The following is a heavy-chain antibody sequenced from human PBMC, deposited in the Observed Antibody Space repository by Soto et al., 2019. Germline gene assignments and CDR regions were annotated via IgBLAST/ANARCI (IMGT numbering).Heavy chain of an antibody. J-gene: IGHJ6*02. Sequence: GGSLRLSCAASGFTFSSYAMHWVRQAPGKGLEWVAVISYDGSNKYYADSVKGRFTISRDNSKNTLYLQMNSLRAEDTAVYYCARDFSTRRYYYYYYGMDVWGQGTTVTVSS. CDR3: ARDFSTRRYYYYYYGMDV. CDR2: ISYDGSNK. CDR1: GFTFSSYA. D-gene: IGHD2-2*01. V-gene: IGHV3-30-3*01.